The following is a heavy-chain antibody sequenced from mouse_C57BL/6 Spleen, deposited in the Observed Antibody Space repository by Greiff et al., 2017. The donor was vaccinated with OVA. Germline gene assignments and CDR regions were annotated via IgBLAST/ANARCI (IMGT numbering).Heavy chain of an antibody. Sequence: QVQLQQPGAELVKPGASVKVSCKASGYTFTSYWMHWVKQRPGQGLEWIGRIHPSDSDTNYNQKVKGKATLTVDKSSSTAYMQLSSLTSEDSAVYYCAWGYDASYAMDYWGQGTSVTVSS. D-gene: IGHD2-2*01. J-gene: IGHJ4*01. CDR1: GYTFTSYW. CDR3: AWGYDASYAMDY. V-gene: IGHV1-74*01. CDR2: IHPSDSDT.